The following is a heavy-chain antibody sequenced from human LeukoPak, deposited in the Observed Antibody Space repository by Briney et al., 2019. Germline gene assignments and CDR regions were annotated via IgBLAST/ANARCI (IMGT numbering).Heavy chain of an antibody. D-gene: IGHD2-8*01. CDR3: ARGNGFIIDY. J-gene: IGHJ4*02. CDR2: IKQDGSEK. V-gene: IGHV3-7*01. Sequence: PGGSLRLSRAASRFTLSSNLMNWVRQAPGKGLEWVAIIKQDGSEKYYVDTVKGRFTISRDNAKNSLYLQMNRLRAVDTAGYHCARGNGFIIDYWGQGTLVTVSS. CDR1: RFTLSSNL.